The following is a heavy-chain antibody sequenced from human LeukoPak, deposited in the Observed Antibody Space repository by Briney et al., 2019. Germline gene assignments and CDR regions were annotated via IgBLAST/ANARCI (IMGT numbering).Heavy chain of an antibody. CDR3: ARGPRIVGATREDY. Sequence: ASVNLCCNAAGYTFTVYYMHLVRQAPGQGLEWMGWINPNSGGTNYAQKFQGRGTMTRDTSISTAYKELSRVRSDETAVYYCARGPRIVGATREDYWGQGTLVTVSS. D-gene: IGHD1-26*01. J-gene: IGHJ4*02. V-gene: IGHV1-2*02. CDR2: INPNSGGT. CDR1: GYTFTVYY.